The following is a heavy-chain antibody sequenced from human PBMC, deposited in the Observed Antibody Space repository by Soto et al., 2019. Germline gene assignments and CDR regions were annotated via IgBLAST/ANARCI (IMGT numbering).Heavy chain of an antibody. J-gene: IGHJ6*03. CDR3: ATHFPFCISTSCYLDYYSYTDV. D-gene: IGHD2-2*01. Sequence: SETLSLTCTVSGGSISSYYWSWIRQPPGKGLEWIGYIYYSGSTNYNPSLKSRVTISVDTSKNQFSRKLSSVTAADTAGYYCATHFPFCISTSCYLDYYSYTDVWVNGSSVPVSS. CDR2: IYYSGST. CDR1: GGSISSYY. V-gene: IGHV4-59*08.